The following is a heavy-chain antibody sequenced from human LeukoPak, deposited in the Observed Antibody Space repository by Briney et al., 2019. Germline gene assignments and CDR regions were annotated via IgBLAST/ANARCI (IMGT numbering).Heavy chain of an antibody. J-gene: IGHJ4*02. V-gene: IGHV3-74*01. CDR1: GFTFSSYW. Sequence: GGSLRLSCAASGFTFSSYWMHWVRQAPGKGLVWVSRVSTDGRSTSYADSVKGRFTISRDNAKNTLYLQMNSLTADDTAVYFCARVVSSSVWVIDCWGQGTLVTVS. CDR3: ARVVSSSVWVIDC. D-gene: IGHD6-13*01. CDR2: VSTDGRST.